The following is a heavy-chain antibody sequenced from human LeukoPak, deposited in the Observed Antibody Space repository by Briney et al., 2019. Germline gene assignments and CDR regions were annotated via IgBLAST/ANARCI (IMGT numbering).Heavy chain of an antibody. CDR2: IYTSGST. Sequence: SETLSLTCTVSGGSISSYYWSWIRQPAGKGLEWIGRIYTSGSTNYNPSLKSRVHMSLKQSKNQFSLKLSSPTAEDTAGYGCARVWSDGCNRRESFDYWGEGTLVTVSS. J-gene: IGHJ4*02. CDR1: GGSISSYY. CDR3: ARVWSDGCNRRESFDY. D-gene: IGHD5-24*01. V-gene: IGHV4-4*07.